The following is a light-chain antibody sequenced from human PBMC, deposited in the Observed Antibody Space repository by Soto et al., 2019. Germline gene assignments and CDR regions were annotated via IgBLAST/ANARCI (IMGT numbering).Light chain of an antibody. CDR3: ISYTTSTTLVV. V-gene: IGLV2-14*01. J-gene: IGLJ2*01. CDR2: EVS. Sequence: QSALTQPASVSGSPGQSITISCTGTSSDVGIYNYVSWYQQHPGKAPKLMIYEVSNRPSGVSNRFSGSKSGNTASLTISGLQAEDEADYYCISYTTSTTLVVFGGGTKLTVL. CDR1: SSDVGIYNY.